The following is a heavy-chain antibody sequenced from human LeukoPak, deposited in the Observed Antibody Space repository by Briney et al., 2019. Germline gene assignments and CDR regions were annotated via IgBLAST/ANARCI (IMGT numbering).Heavy chain of an antibody. CDR1: GFTFSNYG. Sequence: GGSLRLSCGASGFTFSNYGMLWVRQAPGKGLDWVAFIRYDGNNKLYADSVKGRFTISRDTSKNTLYLQMNSLRAEDTALYYCASRGGSGPYYFDYWGQGTLVTVSS. J-gene: IGHJ4*02. D-gene: IGHD3-10*01. CDR3: ASRGGSGPYYFDY. CDR2: IRYDGNNK. V-gene: IGHV3-30*02.